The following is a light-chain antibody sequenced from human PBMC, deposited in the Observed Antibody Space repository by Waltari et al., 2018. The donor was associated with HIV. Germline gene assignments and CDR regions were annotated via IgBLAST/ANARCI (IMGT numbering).Light chain of an antibody. Sequence: DVQLTQSPSSLSASVGDRVTIACRTTSSVKLYLNWYQQRPGQPPKLLIYGSPILQSGVPSRFSGSGSETSFALTISGLRPEDSATYYCQQTFVVPLSFGSGTKVEI. CDR2: GSP. CDR3: QQTFVVPLS. CDR1: SSVKLY. V-gene: IGKV1-39*01. J-gene: IGKJ4*01.